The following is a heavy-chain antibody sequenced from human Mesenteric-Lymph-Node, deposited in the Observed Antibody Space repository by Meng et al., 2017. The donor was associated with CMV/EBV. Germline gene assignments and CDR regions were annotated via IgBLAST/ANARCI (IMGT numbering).Heavy chain of an antibody. J-gene: IGHJ5*02. CDR2: IYYSGTS. V-gene: IGHV4-39*07. Sequence: SETLSLTCSVSGGSISSTSYYWGWIRQPPGKGLEWIGRIYYSGTSHYNPSLKSRVTMSVDTSKNQFSLKVSSVTAADTAVYYCVRDRLEQTYYYDATVYSVWFDPWGQGTLVTVSS. CDR1: GGSISSTSYY. D-gene: IGHD3-22*01. CDR3: VRDRLEQTYYYDATVYSVWFDP.